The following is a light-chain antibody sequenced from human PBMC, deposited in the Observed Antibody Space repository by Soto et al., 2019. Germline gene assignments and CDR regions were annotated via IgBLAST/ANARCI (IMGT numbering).Light chain of an antibody. CDR2: GNN. Sequence: QTVVTQPPSVSGAPGQGVTISCTGSNSNIGAGSHVHWYQHFPGAAPRLLIYGNNNRPSGVPARFSASKSDTSASLAITGLQPDDGADYYCQSFDNGLTHPVFGGGPRL. J-gene: IGLJ3*02. CDR1: NSNIGAGSH. CDR3: QSFDNGLTHPV. V-gene: IGLV1-40*01.